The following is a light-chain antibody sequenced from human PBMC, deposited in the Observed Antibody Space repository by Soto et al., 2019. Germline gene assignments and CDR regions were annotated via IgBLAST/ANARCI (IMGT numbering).Light chain of an antibody. CDR3: QHYNNCTTART. V-gene: IGKV3-15*01. Sequence: DIVLTPSPATLSVSPWARATLXCRASQSVSSNLAWYQQKPGQAPRLLIYDASTSATGIPARFSGSGSGTEFTLTISSLRPEDFAVYDCQHYNNCTTARTVGQGTKVDI. CDR1: QSVSSN. J-gene: IGKJ1*01. CDR2: DAS.